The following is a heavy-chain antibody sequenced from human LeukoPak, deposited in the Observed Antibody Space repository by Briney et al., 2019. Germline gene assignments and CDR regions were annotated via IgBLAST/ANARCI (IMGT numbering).Heavy chain of an antibody. V-gene: IGHV3-23*01. CDR3: ANNNYYYYYGMDI. CDR1: GFTFDNYV. J-gene: IGHJ6*02. CDR2: ISGSGGST. Sequence: GGSLRLSCAASGFTFDNYVMAWFRQAPGKGLEWVSAISGSGGSTYYADSVKGRFTISRDNSKNTLYLQMNSLRAEDTAEYYCANNNYYYYYGMDIWGQGTTVTVSS.